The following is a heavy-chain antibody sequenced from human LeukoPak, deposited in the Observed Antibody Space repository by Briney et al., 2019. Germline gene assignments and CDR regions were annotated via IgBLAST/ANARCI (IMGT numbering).Heavy chain of an antibody. D-gene: IGHD3-3*01. CDR2: IYTSGST. CDR3: ARLDDFWSGYQYY. J-gene: IGHJ4*02. CDR1: GGSFSGYY. V-gene: IGHV4-59*10. Sequence: SETLSLTCAVYGGSFSGYYWSWIRQPAGKGLEWIGRIYTSGSTNYNPSLKSRVTMSVDTSKNQFSLKLSSVTAADTAVYYCARLDDFWSGYQYYWGQGTLATVSS.